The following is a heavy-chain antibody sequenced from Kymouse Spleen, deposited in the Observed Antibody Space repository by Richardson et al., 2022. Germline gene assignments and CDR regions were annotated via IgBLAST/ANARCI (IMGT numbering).Heavy chain of an antibody. D-gene: IGHD3-10*01. CDR2: IYYSGST. CDR1: GGSISSGGYY. CDR3: ARDQGYYGSGSYGYYYYGMDV. Sequence: QVQLQESGPGLVKPSQTLSLTCTVSGGSISSGGYYWSWIRQHPGKGLEWIGYIYYSGSTYYNPSLKSRVTISVDTSKNQFSLKLSSVTAADTAVYYCARDQGYYGSGSYGYYYYGMDVWGQGTTVTVSS. V-gene: IGHV4-31*03. J-gene: IGHJ6*02.